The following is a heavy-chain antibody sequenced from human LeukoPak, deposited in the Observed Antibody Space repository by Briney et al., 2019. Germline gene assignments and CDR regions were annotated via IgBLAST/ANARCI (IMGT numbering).Heavy chain of an antibody. CDR2: INPSGGST. J-gene: IGHJ4*02. CDR1: GYTFTSYY. V-gene: IGHV1-46*01. D-gene: IGHD6-13*01. Sequence: ASVKVSCKASGYTFTSYYMHWVRQAPGQGLEWMGIINPSGGSTSYAQKFQGRVTMTRDMSTSTVYMELSSLRSEDTAVYYCARDEKSARYSSSPLYWGQGTLVTVSS. CDR3: ARDEKSARYSSSPLY.